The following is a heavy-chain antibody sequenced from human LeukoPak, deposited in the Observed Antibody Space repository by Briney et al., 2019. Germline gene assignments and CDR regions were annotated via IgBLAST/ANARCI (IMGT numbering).Heavy chain of an antibody. Sequence: GGSLRLSCAASGFTFSSYAMNWVRQAPGKGLEWVSAISGSGGSTYYAKSVKGRFTISRDNSRNTLYLQMNSLRAEDTAEYYCANHYSGGWSHFDYRGQGILVTVSS. CDR3: ANHYSGGWSHFDY. D-gene: IGHD6-19*01. V-gene: IGHV3-23*01. CDR1: GFTFSSYA. J-gene: IGHJ4*02. CDR2: ISGSGGST.